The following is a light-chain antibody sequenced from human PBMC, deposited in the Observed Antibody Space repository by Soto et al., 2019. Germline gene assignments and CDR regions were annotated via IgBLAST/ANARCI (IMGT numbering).Light chain of an antibody. V-gene: IGKV3-15*01. Sequence: EIVMTQSPATLSVSPGERATLSCRASQSVGSSLAWYQQKPGQAPRLLIYGASTRATGIPGRFGGSGSGTDFTLTISSLQSEDFAVYYCQQYKNWSPVTFGGGTKVEIK. CDR2: GAS. CDR1: QSVGSS. J-gene: IGKJ4*01. CDR3: QQYKNWSPVT.